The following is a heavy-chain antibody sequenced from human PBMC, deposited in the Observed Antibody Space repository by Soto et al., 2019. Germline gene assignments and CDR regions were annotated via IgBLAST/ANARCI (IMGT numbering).Heavy chain of an antibody. Sequence: QVQLVQSGAEVKKPWASVKVSCKASGYTFTSYAMHWVRQAPGQRLEWMGWINAGNGNTKYSQKFQGRVTITRDTSASTAYMELSSLRSEDTAVYYCARDRWLRTSYGMDVWGQGTTVTVSS. V-gene: IGHV1-3*01. D-gene: IGHD5-12*01. CDR1: GYTFTSYA. CDR2: INAGNGNT. J-gene: IGHJ6*02. CDR3: ARDRWLRTSYGMDV.